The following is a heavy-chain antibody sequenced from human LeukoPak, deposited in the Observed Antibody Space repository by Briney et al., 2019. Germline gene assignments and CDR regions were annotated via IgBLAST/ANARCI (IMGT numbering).Heavy chain of an antibody. J-gene: IGHJ4*02. CDR3: AREAVRGIDY. CDR1: GGSISSYY. CDR2: IYYSGST. Sequence: SETLSLTCTVSGGSISSYYWSWIRQPPGKGLEWIGYIYYSGSTNYNPSLKSRVTISVDTSKNQFSLKLSSVTAADTAVYYCAREAVRGIDYWGQGTLVTVSS. V-gene: IGHV4-59*01. D-gene: IGHD3-10*01.